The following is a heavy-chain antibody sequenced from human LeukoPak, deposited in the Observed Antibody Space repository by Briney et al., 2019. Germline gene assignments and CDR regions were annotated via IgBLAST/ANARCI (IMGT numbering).Heavy chain of an antibody. Sequence: GGSLRHSCAASGFTFSDYYMSWIRQAPGKGLEWVSYISSSSSYTNYAASVKGRFTISSDNVKNSLYLQMNSLRAEDTAVYYCARAPGSSSTYNWFDPWGQGTLVTVSS. CDR3: ARAPGSSSTYNWFDP. V-gene: IGHV3-11*06. D-gene: IGHD6-6*01. CDR1: GFTFSDYY. J-gene: IGHJ5*02. CDR2: ISSSSSYT.